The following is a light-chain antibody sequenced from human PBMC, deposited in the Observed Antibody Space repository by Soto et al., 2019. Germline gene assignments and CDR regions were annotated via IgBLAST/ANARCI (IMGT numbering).Light chain of an antibody. CDR1: SSDVGGYNH. CDR3: QSYDSSLSGVV. V-gene: IGLV2-14*01. Sequence: QSALTQPASVSGSPGQSITISCTGTSSDVGGYNHVSWYQQHPGKAPKLIIYGNSNRPSGVPDRFSGSKSGTSASLAITGLQAEDEADYYCQSYDSSLSGVVFGGGTKLTVL. CDR2: GNS. J-gene: IGLJ2*01.